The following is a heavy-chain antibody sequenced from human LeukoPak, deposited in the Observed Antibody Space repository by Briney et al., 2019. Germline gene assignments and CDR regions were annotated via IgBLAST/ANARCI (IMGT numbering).Heavy chain of an antibody. V-gene: IGHV4-39*02. Sequence: SETLSLTCTVSGGSISSGGYYWGWIRQPPGKGLEWIGNIYYSGSTSYNPSLKSRVTISVDTSKNHFSLKLNSVTAADTALYYCARLGYCSSASCGPLDYWGQGTLVTVSS. CDR2: IYYSGST. CDR3: ARLGYCSSASCGPLDY. D-gene: IGHD2-2*01. J-gene: IGHJ4*02. CDR1: GGSISSGGYY.